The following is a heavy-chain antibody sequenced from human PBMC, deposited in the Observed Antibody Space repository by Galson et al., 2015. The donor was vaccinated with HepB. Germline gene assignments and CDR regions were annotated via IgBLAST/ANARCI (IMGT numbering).Heavy chain of an antibody. CDR1: GFTFSSYT. CDR2: ISYDGSDC. CDR3: ARPIYCTDGICRDY. J-gene: IGHJ4*02. Sequence: SLRLSCAASGFTFSSYTMYWVRQAPGKWLEWVAVISYDGSDCYYADSVKGRFIISRDNSKNTLYLQMDSLRVEDTAVYYCARPIYCTDGICRDYWGQGTLLTVSS. V-gene: IGHV3-30-3*01. D-gene: IGHD2-8*01.